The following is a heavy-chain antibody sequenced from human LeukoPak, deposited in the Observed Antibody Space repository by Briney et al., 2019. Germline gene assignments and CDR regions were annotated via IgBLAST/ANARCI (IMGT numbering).Heavy chain of an antibody. V-gene: IGHV4-59*01. Sequence: SETLSLTCTVSGGSISSYYWSWIRQPPGKGLEWIGYIYYSGSTNYNPSLKSRVTISVDTSKNQFSLKLSSVTAADTAVYYCAIHGAAAGLNGPAQDYWGQGTLVTVSS. CDR1: GGSISSYY. CDR3: AIHGAAAGLNGPAQDY. J-gene: IGHJ4*02. D-gene: IGHD6-13*01. CDR2: IYYSGST.